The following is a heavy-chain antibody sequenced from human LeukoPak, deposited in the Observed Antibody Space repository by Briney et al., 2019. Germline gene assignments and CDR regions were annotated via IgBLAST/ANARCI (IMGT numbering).Heavy chain of an antibody. CDR1: GFTYQAYS. D-gene: IGHD3-10*01. J-gene: IGHJ4*02. CDR3: ARHLRYGSGGYFDY. V-gene: IGHV3-48*04. CDR2: ISTCSSSI. Sequence: GHSLALPRAVSGFTYQAYSRNGVRQAPAKGLEWVSYISTCSSSISYAEVAKGRFPNPRDNPKNSVYLQMSSLRVEDTAVYYCARHLRYGSGGYFDYWGQGTLVTVSS.